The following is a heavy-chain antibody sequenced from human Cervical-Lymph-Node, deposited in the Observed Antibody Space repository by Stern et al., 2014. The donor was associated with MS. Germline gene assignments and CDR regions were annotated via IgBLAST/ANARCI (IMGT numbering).Heavy chain of an antibody. D-gene: IGHD6-19*01. CDR1: GYSFTNYW. J-gene: IGHJ4*02. Sequence: EDQLVESGAEVKKPGESLKISCKGSGYSFTNYWIGWVRQMPGKGLEWMGIIYPGDSDTRYSPSFQGQGTISADKSIRTASLQWSSLKASDTAMYYCARHCAKREQCAFDYWGQGTLVTVSS. V-gene: IGHV5-51*01. CDR3: ARHCAKREQCAFDY. CDR2: IYPGDSDT.